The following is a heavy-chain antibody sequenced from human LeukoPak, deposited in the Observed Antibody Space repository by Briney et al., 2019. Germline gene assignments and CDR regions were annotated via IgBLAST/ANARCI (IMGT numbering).Heavy chain of an antibody. D-gene: IGHD2-2*01. CDR1: GYTFTSYY. Sequence: ASVKVSCKASGYTFTSYYMHWVRQAPGQGLEWMGIINPSGGSTSYAQKFQGRVTMTRDMSTSTVYMELSSLRSEDTAVYYCPRGEYQLLPLYYYYMDVWGKGTTVTVSS. CDR3: PRGEYQLLPLYYYYMDV. J-gene: IGHJ6*03. V-gene: IGHV1-46*01. CDR2: INPSGGST.